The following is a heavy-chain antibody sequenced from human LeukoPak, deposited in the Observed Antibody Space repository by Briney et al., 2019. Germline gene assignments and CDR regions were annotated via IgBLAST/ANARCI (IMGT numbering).Heavy chain of an antibody. J-gene: IGHJ3*02. CDR3: ARDWPSEWQQLPDYDAVDI. Sequence: PGGSLRLSCAASGFTVSNTYMSWVRQAPGKGLEWVSIIYSDGRTYYADSVKGRFTISRDNSKSTLYLQMNSLRAEDTAVYYCARDWPSEWQQLPDYDAVDIWGQGTMVTVSS. CDR1: GFTVSNTY. CDR2: IYSDGRT. D-gene: IGHD6-13*01. V-gene: IGHV3-53*01.